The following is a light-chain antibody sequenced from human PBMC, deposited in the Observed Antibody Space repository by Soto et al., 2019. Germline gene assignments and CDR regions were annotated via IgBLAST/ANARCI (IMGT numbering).Light chain of an antibody. J-gene: IGLJ1*01. CDR3: CSYADVSSYV. V-gene: IGLV2-23*02. CDR2: EVS. Sequence: QYALTQPASVSGSPGQSITISCTGTSSNVGTYNLVSWYQQHPGEAPKLLIYEVSERPSGVSIRFTASKSGNTASLTISGLQAEDEADYYCCSYADVSSYVFGTGTKVTVL. CDR1: SSNVGTYNL.